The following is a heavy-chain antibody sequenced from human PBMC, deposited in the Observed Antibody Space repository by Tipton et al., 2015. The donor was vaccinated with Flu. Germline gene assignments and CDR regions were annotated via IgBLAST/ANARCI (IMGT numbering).Heavy chain of an antibody. J-gene: IGHJ6*02. CDR3: ASCYGSGCYFAYHYGMDV. Sequence: SLRLSCTTSGFTFGGYAMSWVRQAPGKGLEGVGFIRRKAYGGTREYAASVKGRFTISRDESESIAYLQLNSLKIEDTAVYYCASCYGSGCYFAYHYGMDVWGQGTTVTVSS. D-gene: IGHD3-22*01. V-gene: IGHV3-49*04. CDR2: IRRKAYGGTR. CDR1: GFTFGGYA.